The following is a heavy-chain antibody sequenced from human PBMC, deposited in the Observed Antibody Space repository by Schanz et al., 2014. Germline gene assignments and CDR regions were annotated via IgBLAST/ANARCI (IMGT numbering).Heavy chain of an antibody. CDR1: GYTFTSHG. CDR2: ITAYNGDT. D-gene: IGHD3-10*01. V-gene: IGHV1-18*01. CDR3: ARGSPENMIRGELDY. J-gene: IGHJ4*02. Sequence: QVQLVQSGAEVKKPGASVKVSCKASGYTFTSHGISWVRQAPGQGLEWMGWITAYNGDTNYALKLQGRVTMTTDTSTSTAYMELTSLRFDDTAVYYCARGSPENMIRGELDYWGQGTLVTVSS.